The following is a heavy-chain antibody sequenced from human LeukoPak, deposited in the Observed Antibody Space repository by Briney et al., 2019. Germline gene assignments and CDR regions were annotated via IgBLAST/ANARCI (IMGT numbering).Heavy chain of an antibody. V-gene: IGHV1-46*01. J-gene: IGHJ3*02. CDR1: GYTSTSYY. Sequence: ASVEVSCKASGYTSTSYYMHWVRQAPGQGLEWMGIINPSGGSTSYAQKFQGRVTMTRDTSTSTVYMELSSLRSEDTAVYYCARALVVVAGDDAFDIWGQGTMVTVSS. D-gene: IGHD2-15*01. CDR3: ARALVVVAGDDAFDI. CDR2: INPSGGST.